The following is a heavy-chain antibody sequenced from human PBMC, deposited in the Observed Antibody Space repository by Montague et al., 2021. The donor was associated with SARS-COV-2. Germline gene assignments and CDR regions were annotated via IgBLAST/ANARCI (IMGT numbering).Heavy chain of an antibody. CDR2: MHFTGKT. Sequence: SETLSLTCSVPGDSITNHYWSWIRQPAGKGLEWIGRMHFTGKTNFSPFFSSRLTMSADTSKNQFSLKLTSVTAADTAIYFCARGRFDFGAGRQGTIDFWGQGTLVTVSS. CDR1: GDSITNHY. CDR3: ARGRFDFGAGRQGTIDF. J-gene: IGHJ4*02. V-gene: IGHV4-4*07. D-gene: IGHD3-10*01.